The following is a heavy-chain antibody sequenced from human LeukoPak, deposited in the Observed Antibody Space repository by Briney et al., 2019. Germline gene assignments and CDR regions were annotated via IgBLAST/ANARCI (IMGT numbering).Heavy chain of an antibody. Sequence: SETLSLTCTVSGGSIRSSYYYWGWIRQPPGKGLEWIGSIYDSGSTYYNPSLKSRVTISVDTSKNQFSLKLSSVTAADTAVYYCATSVNSGSTYFDYWGQGTLVTVSS. CDR3: ATSVNSGSTYFDY. CDR2: IYDSGST. CDR1: GGSIRSSYYY. D-gene: IGHD1-26*01. J-gene: IGHJ4*02. V-gene: IGHV4-39*07.